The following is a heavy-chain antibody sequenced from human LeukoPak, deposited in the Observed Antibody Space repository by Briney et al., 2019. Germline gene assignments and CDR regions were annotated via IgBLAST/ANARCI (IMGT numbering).Heavy chain of an antibody. CDR1: GFTLSNYW. J-gene: IGHJ5*02. CDR2: INQDESEK. D-gene: IGHD4-17*01. Sequence: GGSLRLSCAASGFTLSNYWMSWVRQAPGKGLEWVANINQDESEKYYVDFVKGRFTISRDNAKNSLYLEMNSLRAEDTAMYYCMRGHYGDYAWGQGSLVTVSS. V-gene: IGHV3-7*01. CDR3: MRGHYGDYA.